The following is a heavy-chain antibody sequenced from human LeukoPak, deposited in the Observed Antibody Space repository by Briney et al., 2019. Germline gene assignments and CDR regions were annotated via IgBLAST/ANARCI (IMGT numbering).Heavy chain of an antibody. CDR3: ARLMEDIVVVPAAIRGDHYYCYYMDV. V-gene: IGHV4-34*01. J-gene: IGHJ6*03. Sequence: SETLSLTCAVYGGSFSGYYWSWIRQPPGKGLDWIGEINHSGSTNFNPSLKSRVTISVDTSKNQFSLELSSVTAADTAVCYCARLMEDIVVVPAAIRGDHYYCYYMDVWGKGTTVTVSS. CDR1: GGSFSGYY. CDR2: INHSGST. D-gene: IGHD2-2*01.